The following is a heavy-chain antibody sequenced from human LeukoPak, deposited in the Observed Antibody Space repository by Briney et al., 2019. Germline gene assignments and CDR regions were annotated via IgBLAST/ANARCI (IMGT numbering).Heavy chain of an antibody. CDR3: AKARDFDFWSGYSNWFDP. Sequence: GSLRLSCAASGFTFSTYAMIWVRQAPGKGLEWVSGISGSGSSTYSADSVKGRILISRDNSKNTQYLQMNGLRAEDTAVYYCAKARDFDFWSGYSNWFDPWGQGTLVTVSS. V-gene: IGHV3-23*01. CDR1: GFTFSTYA. D-gene: IGHD3-3*01. CDR2: ISGSGSST. J-gene: IGHJ5*02.